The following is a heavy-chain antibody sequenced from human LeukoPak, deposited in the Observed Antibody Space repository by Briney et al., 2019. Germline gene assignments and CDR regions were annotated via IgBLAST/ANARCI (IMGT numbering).Heavy chain of an antibody. Sequence: SVKVSCKASARTFSIYSISWVRQPPGQGLEWMGGIIPIFGTANYAQKFQGRVTITADESTSTAYMELSSLRSEDTAVYYCARDGYSWGQGTLVTVSS. J-gene: IGHJ4*02. V-gene: IGHV1-69*13. CDR2: IIPIFGTA. CDR3: ARDGYS. D-gene: IGHD5-18*01. CDR1: ARTFSIYS.